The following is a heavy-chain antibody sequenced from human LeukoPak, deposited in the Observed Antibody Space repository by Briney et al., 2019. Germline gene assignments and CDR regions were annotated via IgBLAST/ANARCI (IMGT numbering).Heavy chain of an antibody. J-gene: IGHJ6*03. D-gene: IGHD1-14*01. CDR2: INHGGVT. CDR1: RGSLSGYY. V-gene: IGHV4-34*01. CDR3: ARGKHHTNTFYYSYYMDV. Sequence: PSETLSLTCAVYRGSLSGYYWNWIRQPPGKGLEWIGEINHGGVTNYNSSLKSRVTISVDTSKNQFSLRLNSVTAADTAVYYCARGKHHTNTFYYSYYMDVWGKGTTVTISS.